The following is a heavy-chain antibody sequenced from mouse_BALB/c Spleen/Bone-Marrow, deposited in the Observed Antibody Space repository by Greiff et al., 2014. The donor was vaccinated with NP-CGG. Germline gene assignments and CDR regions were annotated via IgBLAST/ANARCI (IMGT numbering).Heavy chain of an antibody. CDR2: IDPANVNT. D-gene: IGHD1-1*01. CDR3: ATYYYGSSPFAY. Sequence: LQLQQPGAELVKPGASVKLSCTASGFNIKNTYIHWVKQSPEQGLEWIGRIDPANVNTKYDPKFQGKATITADTSSNTAYLQLSSLTSEDTAVYYCATYYYGSSPFAYWGQGTLVTVSA. J-gene: IGHJ3*01. CDR1: GFNIKNTY. V-gene: IGHV14-3*02.